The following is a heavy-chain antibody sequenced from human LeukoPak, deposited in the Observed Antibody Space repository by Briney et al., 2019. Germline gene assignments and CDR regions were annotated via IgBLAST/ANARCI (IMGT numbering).Heavy chain of an antibody. CDR3: ARARAPYSSSWQYYFDY. CDR2: IYYSGST. J-gene: IGHJ4*02. V-gene: IGHV4-59*01. CDR1: GGSISSYY. Sequence: PSETLSLTCTVPGGSISSYYWSWIRQPPGKGLEWIGYIYYSGSTNYNPSLKSRVTISVDTSKNQFSLKLSSVTAADTAVYYCARARAPYSSSWQYYFDYWGQGTLVTVSS. D-gene: IGHD6-13*01.